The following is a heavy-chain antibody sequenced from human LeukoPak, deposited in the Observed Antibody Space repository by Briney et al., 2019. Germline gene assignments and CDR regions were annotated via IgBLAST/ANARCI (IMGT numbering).Heavy chain of an antibody. D-gene: IGHD3-22*01. CDR2: IYDSAST. J-gene: IGHJ4*02. Sequence: KPSETLSLTCTVSGDSINNYDWSWIRQPPGQGLEWIGYIYDSASTNYNPSLKSRATISVDTSKNQFSLKLNSVTAADTAVYYCARLDYFDRSAYYFGFECWGQGSLVTVSS. CDR1: GDSINNYD. CDR3: ARLDYFDRSAYYFGFEC. V-gene: IGHV4-59*01.